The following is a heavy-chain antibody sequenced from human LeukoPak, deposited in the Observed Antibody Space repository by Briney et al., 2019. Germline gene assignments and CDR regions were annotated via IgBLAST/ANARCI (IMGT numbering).Heavy chain of an antibody. CDR1: GFTFSSYG. CDR3: AKDTGSGSYKGAFDI. D-gene: IGHD1-26*01. J-gene: IGHJ3*02. Sequence: GGSLRLSCAASGFTFSSYGMHWVRQAPGKGLEWVAFIRYDGSNKDYADSVKGRFTISRDNSKNTLDLQMNSLRAEDTAVYYCAKDTGSGSYKGAFDIWGQGTMVTVSS. CDR2: IRYDGSNK. V-gene: IGHV3-30*02.